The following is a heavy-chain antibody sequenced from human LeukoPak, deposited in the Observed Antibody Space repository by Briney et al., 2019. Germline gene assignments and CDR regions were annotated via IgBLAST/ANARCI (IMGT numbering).Heavy chain of an antibody. CDR2: INHSGST. Sequence: SETLSLTCAVYGGSFSGYCWSWIRQPPGKGLEWIGEINHSGSTNYNPSLKSRVTISVDTSKNQFSLKLSSVTAADTAVYYCARDRCSSTSCYFGYWGQGTLVTVSS. D-gene: IGHD2-2*01. V-gene: IGHV4-34*01. CDR1: GGSFSGYC. J-gene: IGHJ4*02. CDR3: ARDRCSSTSCYFGY.